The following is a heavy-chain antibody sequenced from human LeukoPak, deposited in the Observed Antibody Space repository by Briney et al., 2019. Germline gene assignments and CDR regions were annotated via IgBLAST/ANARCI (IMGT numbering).Heavy chain of an antibody. CDR2: IYYSGST. D-gene: IGHD3-22*01. Sequence: SETLSLTCTVSGVSISSYYWSWIRQPPGKGLEWIGYIYYSGSTNYNPSLKSRVTISVDTSKNQFSLKLSSVTAADTAVYYCARAFYDSSGYYPEGYYYMDVWGKGTTVTVSS. CDR1: GVSISSYY. V-gene: IGHV4-59*01. J-gene: IGHJ6*03. CDR3: ARAFYDSSGYYPEGYYYMDV.